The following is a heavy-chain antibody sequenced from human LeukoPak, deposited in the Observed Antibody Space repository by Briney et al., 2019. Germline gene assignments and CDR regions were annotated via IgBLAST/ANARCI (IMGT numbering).Heavy chain of an antibody. V-gene: IGHV4-34*01. CDR3: ARGQGTVTTH. CDR1: GGSFSGYY. J-gene: IGHJ4*02. D-gene: IGHD4-17*01. Sequence: PSETLSLTCAGSGGSFSGYYWTWIRQPPGKGLEGIGEINHSVSANYNPSLQSRVTISLDPSKNQFSLTLSSVPAADTAVYYCARGQGTVTTHWGQGTLVTVSS. CDR2: INHSVSA.